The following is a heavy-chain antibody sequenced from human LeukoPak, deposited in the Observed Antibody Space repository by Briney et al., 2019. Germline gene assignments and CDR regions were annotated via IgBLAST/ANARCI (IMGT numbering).Heavy chain of an antibody. CDR1: GGSMSSSSYY. CDR2: IYYSGST. D-gene: IGHD4-17*01. Sequence: SETLSLTCTVSGGSMSSSSYYWGWIRQPPGKGLEWIGSIYYSGSTYYNPSLKSRVTISVDTSKNQFSLKLSSVTAADTAVYYCARGFKVTTRGYYFDYWGQGTLVTVSS. CDR3: ARGFKVTTRGYYFDY. J-gene: IGHJ4*02. V-gene: IGHV4-39*07.